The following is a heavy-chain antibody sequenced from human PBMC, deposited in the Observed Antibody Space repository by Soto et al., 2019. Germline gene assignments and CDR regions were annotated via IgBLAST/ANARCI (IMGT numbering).Heavy chain of an antibody. CDR1: GYTFTSYG. CDR2: ISAYNGNT. Sequence: ASVKVSCKASGYTFTSYGISWVRQAPGQGLEWMGWISAYNGNTNYAQKLQGRVTMTTDTSTSTAYMELRSLRSDDTAVYYCARVNTLGVLQFPVGAFDIWGQGTMVTVSS. D-gene: IGHD3-3*01. CDR3: ARVNTLGVLQFPVGAFDI. V-gene: IGHV1-18*01. J-gene: IGHJ3*02.